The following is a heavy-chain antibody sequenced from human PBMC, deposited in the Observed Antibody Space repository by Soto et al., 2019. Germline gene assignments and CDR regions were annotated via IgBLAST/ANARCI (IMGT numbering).Heavy chain of an antibody. CDR3: ARDPIVVVPATAIYYYYVMDV. J-gene: IGHJ6*02. D-gene: IGHD2-2*01. CDR1: GGTFSSYA. Sequence: QVQLVQSGAEVKKPGSSVKVSCKASGGTFSSYAISWVRQAPGPGIELMGGLIPIFGTANYAQKFQGRVTITSDESTSTAYMELSSLRPEDTAVYYCARDPIVVVPATAIYYYYVMDVWGQGTKVTVSS. V-gene: IGHV1-69*01. CDR2: LIPIFGTA.